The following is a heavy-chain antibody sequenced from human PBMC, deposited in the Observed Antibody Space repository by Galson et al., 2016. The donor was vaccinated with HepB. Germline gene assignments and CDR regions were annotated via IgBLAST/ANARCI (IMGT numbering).Heavy chain of an antibody. J-gene: IGHJ4*02. CDR3: ARGDIVGAIFDY. V-gene: IGHV3-21*01. D-gene: IGHD1-26*01. Sequence: SLRLSCAASGFTFSSSSMNWVRQAPGKGLAWVSSISSSSRSRYHADSAKGRFTISRDNAKKSLYLQMNSLRAEDTAVYYCARGDIVGAIFDYWGQGTLVTVSS. CDR1: GFTFSSSS. CDR2: ISSSSRSR.